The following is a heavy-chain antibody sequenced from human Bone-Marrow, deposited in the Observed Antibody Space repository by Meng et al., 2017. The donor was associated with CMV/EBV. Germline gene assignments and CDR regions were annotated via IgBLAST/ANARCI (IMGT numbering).Heavy chain of an antibody. CDR2: ISSSSSYI. V-gene: IGHV3-21*01. CDR3: ARDIVVTTVDGMDV. CDR1: RFTFSGYS. Sequence: GESLKISCAASRFTFSGYSMNWVRQAPGKGLEWVSSISSSSSYIYYADSVKGRFTISRDNAKNSLYLQMNSLRAEDTAVYYCARDIVVTTVDGMDVWGQGTTVTVSS. J-gene: IGHJ6*02. D-gene: IGHD3-22*01.